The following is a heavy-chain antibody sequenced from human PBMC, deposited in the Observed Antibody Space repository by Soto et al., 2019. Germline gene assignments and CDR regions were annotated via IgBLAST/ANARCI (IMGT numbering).Heavy chain of an antibody. J-gene: IGHJ2*01. D-gene: IGHD2-15*01. Sequence: EVQLVESGGGLVQPGGSLRLSCAASRFTFSNYWMSWVRQAPGKGLEWVANIKQDGSEKYYVDSVKGRFTISRDNAKNSLYLQMNSLRAEDTAVYYCARDERDCSGSNCYLYWYFDLWGSGTLVTVSS. V-gene: IGHV3-7*01. CDR2: IKQDGSEK. CDR1: RFTFSNYW. CDR3: ARDERDCSGSNCYLYWYFDL.